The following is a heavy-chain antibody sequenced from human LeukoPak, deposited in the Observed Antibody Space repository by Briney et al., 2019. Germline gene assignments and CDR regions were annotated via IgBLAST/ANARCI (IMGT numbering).Heavy chain of an antibody. Sequence: ASVNVSCKASGYTFTSYAMHWVRQAPGQRLEWMGWINAGNGNTKYSQKFQGRVTITRDTSASTAYMELSSLRSEDTAVYYCARVGGSCYLAVDFDYWGQGTLVTVSS. D-gene: IGHD1-26*01. V-gene: IGHV1-3*01. J-gene: IGHJ4*02. CDR2: INAGNGNT. CDR3: ARVGGSCYLAVDFDY. CDR1: GYTFTSYA.